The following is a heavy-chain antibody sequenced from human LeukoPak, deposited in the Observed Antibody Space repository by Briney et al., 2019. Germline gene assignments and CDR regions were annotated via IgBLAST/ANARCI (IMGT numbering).Heavy chain of an antibody. CDR3: ARATRYYYGMDV. J-gene: IGHJ6*02. Sequence: SETLSLTCAVYGGSFSGYYWSWIRQPPGKGLEWIGYIYYSGSTNYNPSLKSRVTISVDTSKNQFSLKLSSVTAADTAVYYCARATRYYYGMDVWGQGTTVTVSS. CDR1: GGSFSGYY. CDR2: IYYSGST. V-gene: IGHV4-59*01.